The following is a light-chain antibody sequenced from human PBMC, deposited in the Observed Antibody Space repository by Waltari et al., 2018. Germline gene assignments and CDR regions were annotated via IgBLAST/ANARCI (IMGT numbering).Light chain of an antibody. J-gene: IGLJ1*01. Sequence: QSALTQPASVSGSPGQSITISCTGTSSDVGGYNYVSWDQQHPGKDPKLMIYDVSNRPSGVSNRFSGSKSGNTASLTISGLQAEDEADYYCSSYTSSSTLEGVFGTGTKVTVL. CDR3: SSYTSSSTLEGV. CDR1: SSDVGGYNY. V-gene: IGLV2-14*03. CDR2: DVS.